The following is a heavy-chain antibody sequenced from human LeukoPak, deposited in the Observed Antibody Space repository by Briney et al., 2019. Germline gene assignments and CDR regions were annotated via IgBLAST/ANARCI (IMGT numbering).Heavy chain of an antibody. CDR3: ARGSHFFDY. CDR2: ISSSGSTI. V-gene: IGHV3-48*04. J-gene: IGHJ4*02. Sequence: GGSLRVSCAASGFTFNTYTMSWVGQAPGKGLEWISTISSSGSTISYADSVKGRFTISRDNAKNSLDLQMNSLRGEDTAVYYCARGSHFFDYWGQGTPATVSS. D-gene: IGHD2/OR15-2a*01. CDR1: GFTFNTYT.